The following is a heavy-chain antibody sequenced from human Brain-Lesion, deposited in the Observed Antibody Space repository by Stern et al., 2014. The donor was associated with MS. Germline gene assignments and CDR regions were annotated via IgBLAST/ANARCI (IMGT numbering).Heavy chain of an antibody. CDR1: GFTFSSYV. D-gene: IGHD4-17*01. CDR3: ARDVGYGDYGTLVLGY. Sequence: VQLVEPGGGVVQPGGSLRLSCAASGFTFSSYVMHWVRQAPGKGLEWVALIWNDGTNKFYADSVKGRFTISRGNSQNTLHLQMNSLRVEDTAVYYCARDVGYGDYGTLVLGYWGQGTLVTVSS. CDR2: IWNDGTNK. V-gene: IGHV3-33*01. J-gene: IGHJ4*02.